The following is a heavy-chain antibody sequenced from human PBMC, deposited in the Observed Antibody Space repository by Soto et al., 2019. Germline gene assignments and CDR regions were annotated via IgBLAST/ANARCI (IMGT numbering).Heavy chain of an antibody. D-gene: IGHD2-21*02. J-gene: IGHJ3*02. CDR2: INSDGSST. Sequence: WRPLRLPCTASECNCRSHWMHWVRQTTGKGLMWVSRINSDGSSTSYADSAKGRFTMSRDNAQNTLYLQMSSLRAEDTAAYYCAVLAGVTPLPDALDIWGQGIMVTVSS. V-gene: IGHV3-74*01. CDR3: AVLAGVTPLPDALDI. CDR1: ECNCRSHW.